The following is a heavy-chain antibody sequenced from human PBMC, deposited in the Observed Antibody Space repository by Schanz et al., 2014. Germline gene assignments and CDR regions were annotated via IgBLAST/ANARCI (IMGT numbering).Heavy chain of an antibody. CDR1: GFSLNTYG. D-gene: IGHD4-17*01. CDR2: IWNNGVTK. Sequence: VQLMESGGGVVQPGTSLILSCSVSGFSLNTYGIHWFRQPAGKGLEWVAVIWNNGVTKYYADSVRGRFTISRDRFQNTLYQRMSSLRAEDTAVYCCARPRFDYGEVDYWGQGTLVTVAS. CDR3: ARPRFDYGEVDY. V-gene: IGHV3-33*01. J-gene: IGHJ4*02.